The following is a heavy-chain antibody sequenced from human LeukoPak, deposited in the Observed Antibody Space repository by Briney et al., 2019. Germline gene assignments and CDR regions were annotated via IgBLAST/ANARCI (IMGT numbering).Heavy chain of an antibody. CDR3: ARETHPLRFSESD. D-gene: IGHD3-3*01. J-gene: IGHJ4*02. Sequence: SETLSLTCTVSGGSISSYYWSSIRQPAGKGLEWIGRIYTSGSTNYNPSLKSRVTMSVDTSKNQFSLKLSSVTAADTAVYYCARETHPLRFSESDWGQGTLVTVSS. V-gene: IGHV4-4*07. CDR1: GGSISSYY. CDR2: IYTSGST.